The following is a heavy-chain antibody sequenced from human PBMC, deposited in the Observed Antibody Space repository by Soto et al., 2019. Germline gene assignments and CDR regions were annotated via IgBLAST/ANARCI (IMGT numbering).Heavy chain of an antibody. CDR1: GFTFSSYT. V-gene: IGHV3-48*02. CDR3: ASGLGSSRS. D-gene: IGHD3-10*01. CDR2: ISSSGSTI. Sequence: EVQLVESGGGLVRRGGSLRLSCVASGFTFSSYTMNWVHQTPGRRLEWVAYISSSGSTIYYAESVKGRFTVSRDNAKSSLYLQMDGLRDEVTAVYYCASGLGSSRSWGQGSRVTVSS. J-gene: IGHJ1*01.